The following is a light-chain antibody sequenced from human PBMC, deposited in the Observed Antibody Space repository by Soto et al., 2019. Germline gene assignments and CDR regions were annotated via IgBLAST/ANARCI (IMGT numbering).Light chain of an antibody. Sequence: EIVMTQSPATLSESPGERATLSCRASQSISSNLAWYQQKPGQAPRLLIYGESTRATGIPARFSGSGSGTEFTLTISSLQSEDFAVYYCQQYNNWPPWTFGQGTKVEIK. J-gene: IGKJ1*01. CDR2: GES. V-gene: IGKV3D-15*01. CDR3: QQYNNWPPWT. CDR1: QSISSN.